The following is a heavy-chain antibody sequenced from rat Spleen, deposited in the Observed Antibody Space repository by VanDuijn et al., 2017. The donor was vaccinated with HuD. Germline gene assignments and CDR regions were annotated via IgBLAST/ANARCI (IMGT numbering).Heavy chain of an antibody. D-gene: IGHD4-2*01. CDR3: XRDVXXRLDX. Sequence: EVQLVESGGGLVQPGRSLKLSCVASGFTFSNYGMAWVRQAPGKGLEWVATISYDGTSTYYRASVKGRFTISRDNAKSTLYLQMDSLTSEDTHTNYXXRDVXXRLDXXXQGVMVXXSS. CDR2: ISYDGTST. CDR1: GFTFSNYG. V-gene: IGHV5-29*01. J-gene: IGHJ2*01.